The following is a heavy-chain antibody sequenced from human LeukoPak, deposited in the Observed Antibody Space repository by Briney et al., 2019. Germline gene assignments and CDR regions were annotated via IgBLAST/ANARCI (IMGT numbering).Heavy chain of an antibody. V-gene: IGHV3-21*03. CDR2: ISGSNSYI. Sequence: GGSLRLSCAASGFTFSSYSMNWVRQAPGKGLEWVSSISGSNSYIYYADSMKGRFTISRDNAKNSLYLQMNSLRAEDTAIYYCVRGSNDWYGIDYWGQGALVNVSS. CDR3: VRGSNDWYGIDY. CDR1: GFTFSSYS. J-gene: IGHJ4*02. D-gene: IGHD3-9*01.